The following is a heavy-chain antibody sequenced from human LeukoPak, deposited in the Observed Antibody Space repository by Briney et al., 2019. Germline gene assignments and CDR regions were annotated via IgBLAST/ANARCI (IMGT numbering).Heavy chain of an antibody. Sequence: SETLSLTCTVSGGSISSYYWSWIRQPPGKGLEWIGYIYYSGSTNYNPSLKSRVTISVDTSKNQFSLKLSSVTAADTAVYYCARRKVYDFWSGYPPSDAFDIWGQGTMVTVSS. CDR2: IYYSGST. CDR3: ARRKVYDFWSGYPPSDAFDI. CDR1: GGSISSYY. V-gene: IGHV4-59*08. J-gene: IGHJ3*02. D-gene: IGHD3-3*01.